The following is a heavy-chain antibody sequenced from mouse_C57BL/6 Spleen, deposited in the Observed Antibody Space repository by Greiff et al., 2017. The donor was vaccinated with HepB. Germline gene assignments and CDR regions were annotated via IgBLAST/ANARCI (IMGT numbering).Heavy chain of an antibody. CDR2: ISYDGSN. CDR3: ARESDYDEYYFDY. J-gene: IGHJ2*01. Sequence: EVKLEESGPGLVKPSQSLSLTCSVTGYSITSGYYWNWIRQFPGNKLEWMGYISYDGSNNYNPSLKNRISITRDTSKNQFFLKLNSVTTEDTATYYCARESDYDEYYFDYWGQGTTLTVSS. CDR1: GYSITSGYY. D-gene: IGHD2-4*01. V-gene: IGHV3-6*01.